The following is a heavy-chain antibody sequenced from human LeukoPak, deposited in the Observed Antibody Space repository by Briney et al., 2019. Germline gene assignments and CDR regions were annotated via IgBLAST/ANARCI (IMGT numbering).Heavy chain of an antibody. J-gene: IGHJ4*02. Sequence: AGGSLRLSCAASGFTFTSYGMHWVRQAPGKGLEWVGVISYDGSNKYYADSVKGRFTISRDNSKNTLYLQMNSLRAEDTAVYYCAKEEPWDGQQLVHGGGYFDYWGQGTLVTVSS. CDR1: GFTFTSYG. V-gene: IGHV3-30*18. CDR3: AKEEPWDGQQLVHGGGYFDY. D-gene: IGHD6-13*01. CDR2: ISYDGSNK.